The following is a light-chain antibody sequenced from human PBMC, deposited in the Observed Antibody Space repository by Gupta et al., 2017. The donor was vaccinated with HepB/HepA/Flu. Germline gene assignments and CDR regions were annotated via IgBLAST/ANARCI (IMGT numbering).Light chain of an antibody. CDR1: PSLNNR. CDR3: QQDNDWKI. J-gene: IGKJ3*01. Sequence: ETVMSQPPATLSVSPGERVTLSCRASPSLNNRLSWYQQKPGQAPRLLIYDASTRAKGMPERLNGSGAETEFTLTSSSRQNEDFAVYYGQQDNDWKIFGPGTKVDIK. V-gene: IGKV3-15*01. CDR2: DAS.